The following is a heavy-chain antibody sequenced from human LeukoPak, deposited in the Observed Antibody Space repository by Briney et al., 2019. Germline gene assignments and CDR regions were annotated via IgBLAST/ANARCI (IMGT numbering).Heavy chain of an antibody. V-gene: IGHV3-30*02. D-gene: IGHD3-10*01. CDR3: AKAGSYYYYMDV. CDR2: IRYDGSNK. Sequence: GGSLRLSCAASGFTFSSYGMHWVRQAPGKGLEWVAFIRYDGSNKYYADSVKGRFTISRDNSKNTLYLQMNSLRAEDTAVYYCAKAGSYYYYMDVWGKGTTVTISS. CDR1: GFTFSSYG. J-gene: IGHJ6*03.